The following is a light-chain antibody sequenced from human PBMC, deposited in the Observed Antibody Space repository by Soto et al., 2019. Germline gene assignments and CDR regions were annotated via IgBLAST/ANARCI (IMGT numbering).Light chain of an antibody. J-gene: IGKJ2*01. CDR2: LGS. CDR3: MQTLQTPYT. CDR1: QSLLYGAGYMY. Sequence: DIVMTQSPLSLPVTPGGPASISCRSSQSLLYGAGYMYVDWYLQKPGQPPQLLIFLGSNRAPGVPDRFSGSVSGTDFTLKISRVETEDLGVYYCMQTLQTPYTFGQGTKLEIK. V-gene: IGKV2-28*01.